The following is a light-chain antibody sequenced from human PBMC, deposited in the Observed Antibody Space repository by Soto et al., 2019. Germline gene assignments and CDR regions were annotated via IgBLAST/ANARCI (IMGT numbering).Light chain of an antibody. CDR1: SSDVGGDNY. CDR3: SSFAGSPVV. Sequence: QSVLTQPPSASGSPGQSVTITCSGTSSDVGGDNYVSWYQQQPGNVPKLILYDVSQRPSGVPDRFSGSGSGNTAALTGSGLQAEDDADYYCSSFAGSPVVFGGGTKVTVL. CDR2: DVS. J-gene: IGLJ2*01. V-gene: IGLV2-8*01.